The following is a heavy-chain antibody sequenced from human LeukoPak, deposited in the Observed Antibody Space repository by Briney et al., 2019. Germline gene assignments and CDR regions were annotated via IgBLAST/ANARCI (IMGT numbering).Heavy chain of an antibody. D-gene: IGHD6-13*01. Sequence: PSETLSLTCTVSGGSISSYYWNWIRQPAGKGLEWIGRIHTSGSTNYNPSLKSRVTISVDTSKNQFSLKLRSVTAADTAVYYCARISSSNWYNERGAFDVWGQGTMVTVSS. J-gene: IGHJ3*01. V-gene: IGHV4-4*07. CDR3: ARISSSNWYNERGAFDV. CDR1: GGSISSYY. CDR2: IHTSGST.